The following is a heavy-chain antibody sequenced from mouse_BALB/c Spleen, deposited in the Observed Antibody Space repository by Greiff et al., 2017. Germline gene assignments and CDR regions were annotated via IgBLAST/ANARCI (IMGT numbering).Heavy chain of an antibody. D-gene: IGHD2-1*01. J-gene: IGHJ3*01. CDR2: IFPGSGNT. V-gene: IGHV1-66*01. CDR1: GYSFTSYY. Sequence: QVQLKQSGPELVKPGASVKISCKASGYSFTSYYIHWVKQRPGQGLEWIGWIFPGSGNTKYNEKFKGKATLTADTSSSTAYMQLSSLTSEDYAVYCCARGGGNYPFAYWGEGTLVTVSA. CDR3: ARGGGNYPFAY.